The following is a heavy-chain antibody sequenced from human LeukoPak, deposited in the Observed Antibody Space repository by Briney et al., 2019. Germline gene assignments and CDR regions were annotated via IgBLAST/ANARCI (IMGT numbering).Heavy chain of an antibody. CDR2: ISDSGGST. CDR3: AKDLREYCSSTTCYAFDY. D-gene: IGHD2-2*01. CDR1: GFTFSNYD. Sequence: SGGSLRLSCAASGFTFSNYDMSWVRQAPGKGLEWVSSISDSGGSTYYADSVKGRFTISRDNSKNTLYLQMTNLRAADTAVYYCAKDLREYCSSTTCYAFDYWGQGTLVTVSS. V-gene: IGHV3-23*01. J-gene: IGHJ4*02.